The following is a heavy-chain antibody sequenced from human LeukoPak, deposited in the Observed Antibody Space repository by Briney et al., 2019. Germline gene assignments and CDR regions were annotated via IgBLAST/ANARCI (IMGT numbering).Heavy chain of an antibody. CDR2: IYHSGST. CDR3: ARAASSGGDYFDY. CDR1: GYSIRSGYY. D-gene: IGHD1-1*01. Sequence: PSETLSLTCAVSGYSIRSGYYWGWIRQPPGKGLEWLRSIYHSGSTYYNPSLKSRVTISVDTSKNQFSLKLSSVTAADTAVYYCARAASSGGDYFDYWGQGTLVTVSS. J-gene: IGHJ4*02. V-gene: IGHV4-38-2*01.